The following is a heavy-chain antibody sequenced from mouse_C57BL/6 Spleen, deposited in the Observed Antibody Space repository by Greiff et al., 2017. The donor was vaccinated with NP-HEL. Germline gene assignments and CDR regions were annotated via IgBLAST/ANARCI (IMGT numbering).Heavy chain of an antibody. CDR2: INPNNGGT. Sequence: EVQLQQSGPELVKPGASVKIPCKASGYTFTDYNMDWVKQSHGKSLEWIGDINPNNGGTIYNQKFKGTATLAVDKSSSTAYMELRSLTSEDTAVYYCARQGYYYGSSYYFDYWGQGTTLTVSS. V-gene: IGHV1-18*01. CDR3: ARQGYYYGSSYYFDY. CDR1: GYTFTDYN. J-gene: IGHJ2*01. D-gene: IGHD1-1*01.